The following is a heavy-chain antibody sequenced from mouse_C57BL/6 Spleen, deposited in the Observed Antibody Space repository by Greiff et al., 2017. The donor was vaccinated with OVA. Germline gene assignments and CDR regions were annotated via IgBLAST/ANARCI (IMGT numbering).Heavy chain of an antibody. J-gene: IGHJ2*01. CDR1: GYTFTSYW. CDR3: ARSQYYGSTYYFDY. CDR2: IDPSDSYT. Sequence: QVQLQQPGAELVMPGASVKLSCKASGYTFTSYWMHWVKQRPGQGLEWIGEIDPSDSYTNYNQKFKGKSTLTVDKSSRTAYMQLSSLTSEDSAVYYCARSQYYGSTYYFDYWGQGTTLTVSS. D-gene: IGHD1-1*01. V-gene: IGHV1-69*01.